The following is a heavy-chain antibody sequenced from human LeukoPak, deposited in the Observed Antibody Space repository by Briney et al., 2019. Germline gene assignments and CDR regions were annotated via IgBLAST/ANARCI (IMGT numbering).Heavy chain of an antibody. J-gene: IGHJ4*02. CDR3: ATSHDSAGND. CDR1: GFAFSDFW. Sequence: PGGSLRLSCAASGFAFSDFWMSWVHQAPGKGLEWVANIRHDGNAKNYVPSVRGRFTISRDNAKNSLYLQMNSLTVEDTAVYYCATSHDSAGNDWGQGTLVTVSS. D-gene: IGHD2-15*01. V-gene: IGHV3-7*01. CDR2: IRHDGNAK.